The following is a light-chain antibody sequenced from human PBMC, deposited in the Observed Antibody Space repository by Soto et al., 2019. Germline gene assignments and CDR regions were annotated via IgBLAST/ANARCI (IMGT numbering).Light chain of an antibody. Sequence: QSVLTQPASVSGSPGQSITISCTGTSSDVGGYNFVSWYQQHPGKAPKLMIFEVTHRPSGVSNRFSGSKSGNTASLTISGLLAEDEADYYCSSYTSSSTLLLFGGGTKLTVL. CDR3: SSYTSSSTLLL. V-gene: IGLV2-14*01. J-gene: IGLJ2*01. CDR1: SSDVGGYNF. CDR2: EVT.